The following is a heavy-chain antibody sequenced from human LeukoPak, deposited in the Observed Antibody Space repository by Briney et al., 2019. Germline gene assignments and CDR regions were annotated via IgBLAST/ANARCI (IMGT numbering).Heavy chain of an antibody. D-gene: IGHD3-10*01. CDR3: ARGGNYYGSGSYLSYFDY. J-gene: IGHJ4*02. V-gene: IGHV4-61*08. CDR2: IYYSGST. Sequence: SQTLSLTCTVSGVSFSNGGYYWSWIRQHPGKGLEWIGYIYYSGSTNDNPSLKSRVTISVDTSKNQFSLKLTSVTAADTAVYYCARGGNYYGSGSYLSYFDYWGQGTLVTVSS. CDR1: GVSFSNGGYY.